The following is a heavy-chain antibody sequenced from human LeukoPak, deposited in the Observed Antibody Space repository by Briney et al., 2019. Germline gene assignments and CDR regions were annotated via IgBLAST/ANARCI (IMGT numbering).Heavy chain of an antibody. CDR1: GGTFSSYA. CDR3: ARGGYGDRIDY. V-gene: IGHV1-46*01. D-gene: IGHD4-17*01. J-gene: IGHJ4*02. CDR2: INPSGGST. Sequence: ALVKVSCKASGGTFSSYAISWVRQAPGQGLEWMGIINPSGGSTSYAQKFQGGVTMTRDTSTSTVYMELSRLRSEDTAVYYCARGGYGDRIDYWGQGALVSVSS.